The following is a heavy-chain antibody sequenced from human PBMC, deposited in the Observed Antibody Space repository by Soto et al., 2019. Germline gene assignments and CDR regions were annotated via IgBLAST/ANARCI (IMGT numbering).Heavy chain of an antibody. J-gene: IGHJ4*02. CDR1: GGSISSGGYY. CDR2: IYYSGST. D-gene: IGHD6-13*01. Sequence: PSETLSLTCTVSGGSISSGGYYWSWIRQHPGKGLEWIGYIYYSGSTYYNPSLKSRVTISVDTSKNQFSLKLSSVTAADTAVYYCARCGFVAAARYFDYWGQGTLVTVSS. V-gene: IGHV4-31*03. CDR3: ARCGFVAAARYFDY.